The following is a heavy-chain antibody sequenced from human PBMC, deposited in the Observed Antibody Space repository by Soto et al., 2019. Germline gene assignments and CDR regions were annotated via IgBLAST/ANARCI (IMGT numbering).Heavy chain of an antibody. CDR3: ARDSSVYYYGSAD. D-gene: IGHD3-10*01. CDR2: FSAYNGNT. J-gene: IGHJ4*02. CDR1: GYTFTSYG. Sequence: QVQLVQSGAEVKKPGASVKVSCKASGYTFTSYGISWVRQAPGQGRERMGWFSAYNGNTNYAQKLQGRVTMTTDTSTSTDDMELRSLSSDDTAVYYCARDSSVYYYGSADWGQGTLVTVSS. V-gene: IGHV1-18*01.